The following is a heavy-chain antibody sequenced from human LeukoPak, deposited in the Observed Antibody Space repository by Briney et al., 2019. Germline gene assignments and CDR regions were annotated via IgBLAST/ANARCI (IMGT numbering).Heavy chain of an antibody. J-gene: IGHJ4*02. CDR3: ARDTTRIVVVPAASSFDY. CDR2: ISSSSSYI. Sequence: GGSLRLSCAASGFTFSSYSMNWVRQAPGKGLEWVSSISSSSSYIYYADSVKGRFTISRDNAKNSLYLQMNSLRAEDTAVYYCARDTTRIVVVPAASSFDYWGQGTLVTVSS. V-gene: IGHV3-21*01. CDR1: GFTFSSYS. D-gene: IGHD2-2*01.